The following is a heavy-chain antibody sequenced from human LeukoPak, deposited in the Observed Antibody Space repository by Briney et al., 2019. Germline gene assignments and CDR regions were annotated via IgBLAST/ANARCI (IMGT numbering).Heavy chain of an antibody. CDR1: GFTFSSYW. CDR2: INSDGSST. D-gene: IGHD5-12*01. CDR3: AKDPTPSIVATINYFDY. Sequence: GGSLRLSCAASGFTFSSYWMHWVRQAPGKGLVWVSRINSDGSSTSYADSVKGRFTISRDNAKNTLYLQMNRLRAEDTAVYYCAKDPTPSIVATINYFDYWGQGTLVTVSS. J-gene: IGHJ4*02. V-gene: IGHV3-74*01.